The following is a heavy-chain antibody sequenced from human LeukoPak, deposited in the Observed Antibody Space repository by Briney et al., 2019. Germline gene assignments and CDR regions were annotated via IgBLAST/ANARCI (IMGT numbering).Heavy chain of an antibody. CDR2: ISSSGSTI. CDR3: ARSPTFGSGGYDYFDP. CDR1: GFTFSSYE. J-gene: IGHJ5*02. V-gene: IGHV3-48*03. Sequence: GGSLRLSCAASGFTFSSYEMNWVRQAPGKGLEWISYISSSGSTIYYADSVMGRFTISRDNAKNSLYLQMNSLRAEDTAVYYCARSPTFGSGGYDYFDPWGQGTLVTVSS. D-gene: IGHD3-10*01.